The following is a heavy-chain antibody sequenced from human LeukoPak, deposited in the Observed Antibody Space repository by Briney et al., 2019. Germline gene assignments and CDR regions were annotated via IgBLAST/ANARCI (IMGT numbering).Heavy chain of an antibody. D-gene: IGHD3-22*01. CDR1: GGSISSYY. Sequence: SSETLSLTCTVSGGSISSYYWSWIRQPPGKGLEWIGYIYYSGSTNYNPSLKSRVTISVDTSKNQFSLKLSSVTAADTAVYYCARHSDYYYDSSGYQDYWGQGTLVTVSP. J-gene: IGHJ4*02. CDR2: IYYSGST. CDR3: ARHSDYYYDSSGYQDY. V-gene: IGHV4-59*08.